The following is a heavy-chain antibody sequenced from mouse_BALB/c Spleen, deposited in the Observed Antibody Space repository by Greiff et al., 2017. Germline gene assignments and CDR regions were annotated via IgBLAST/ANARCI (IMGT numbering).Heavy chain of an antibody. D-gene: IGHD3-2*01. CDR3: ARSPDSSGYYFDY. J-gene: IGHJ2*01. V-gene: IGHV3-2*02. Sequence: EVKLQESGPGLVKPSQSLSLTCTVTGYSITSDYAWNWIRQFPGNKLEWMGYISYSGSTSYNPSLKSRISITRDTSKNQFFLQLNSVTTEDTATYYCARSPDSSGYYFDYWGQGTTLTVSS. CDR2: ISYSGST. CDR1: GYSITSDYA.